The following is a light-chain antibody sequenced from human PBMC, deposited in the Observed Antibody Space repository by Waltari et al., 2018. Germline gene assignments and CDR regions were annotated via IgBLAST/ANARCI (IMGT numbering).Light chain of an antibody. CDR1: SSHVGAYNY. J-gene: IGLJ3*02. Sequence: HSALAQPASVSGSPGQSSTISCTGTSSHVGAYNYLSWYQQHPGKAPRLMIYAVNNRPSGGSNRFSGSQSCSTTSLIISGLQAEDEADYYCSSFTRTNSWVFGGATKVTVL. CDR2: AVN. CDR3: SSFTRTNSWV. V-gene: IGLV2-14*03.